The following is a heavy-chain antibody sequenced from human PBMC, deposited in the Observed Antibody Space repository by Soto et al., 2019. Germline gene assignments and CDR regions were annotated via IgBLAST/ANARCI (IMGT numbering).Heavy chain of an antibody. D-gene: IGHD2-8*02. CDR3: ARIYCSGGICFPNWVDP. Sequence: QVQLVQSGSEVKKPGSSVKVSCKASGGFFSSDAISWVRQAPGQGLEWLGGITPISGTPKYAQKFQGRVTIRADESTRTAYMDLGSLRFEDTAIYYCARIYCSGGICFPNWVDPWGQGTLVTVSS. CDR2: ITPISGTP. V-gene: IGHV1-69*12. J-gene: IGHJ5*02. CDR1: GGFFSSDA.